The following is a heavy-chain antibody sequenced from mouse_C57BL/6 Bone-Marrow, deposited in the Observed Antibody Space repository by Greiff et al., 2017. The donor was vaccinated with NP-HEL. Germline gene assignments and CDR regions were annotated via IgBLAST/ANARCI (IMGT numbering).Heavy chain of an antibody. J-gene: IGHJ4*01. V-gene: IGHV2-5*01. Sequence: QVQLKQSGPGLVQPSQSLSITCTVSGFSLTSYGVHWVRQSPGKGLEWLGVIWRGGSTDYNAAFMSRLSITKDNSKSQVFFKMNSLQADDTAIYYCAKEGPYDYDEGYAMDYWGQGTSVTVSS. D-gene: IGHD2-4*01. CDR1: GFSLTSYG. CDR2: IWRGGST. CDR3: AKEGPYDYDEGYAMDY.